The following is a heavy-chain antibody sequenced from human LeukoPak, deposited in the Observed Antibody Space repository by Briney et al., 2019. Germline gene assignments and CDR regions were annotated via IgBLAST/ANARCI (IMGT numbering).Heavy chain of an antibody. V-gene: IGHV4-59*03. CDR2: IYNRDT. Sequence: SETLSLTCSVSGASISSSYWSGLRQPPGKGLEWIAHIYNRDTNYNPSLQSRVTISLDTSKNQFSLKLTSVTAADTAVYYCAKNGRTWPSWGRGTLVTVSS. J-gene: IGHJ5*02. CDR3: AKNGRTWPS. CDR1: GASISSSY. D-gene: IGHD2-8*01.